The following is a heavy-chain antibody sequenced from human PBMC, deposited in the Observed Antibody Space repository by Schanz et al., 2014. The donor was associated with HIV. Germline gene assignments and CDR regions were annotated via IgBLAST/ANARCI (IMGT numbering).Heavy chain of an antibody. Sequence: QVQMVESGGGVVQPGRSLRLSCTASGFTFSSSGMHWVRQAPGKGLEWVAIIWYDGSNRYYADSVKGRFTISRDNSKNTMYLQMNSLRAEDTAVYYCARDLRGDNYYVSDSWGQGTLVSVSS. CDR2: IWYDGSNR. CDR1: GFTFSSSG. D-gene: IGHD1-26*01. J-gene: IGHJ4*02. CDR3: ARDLRGDNYYVSDS. V-gene: IGHV3-33*01.